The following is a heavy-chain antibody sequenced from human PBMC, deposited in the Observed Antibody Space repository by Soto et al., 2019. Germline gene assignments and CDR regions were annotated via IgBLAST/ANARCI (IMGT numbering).Heavy chain of an antibody. CDR1: GGSFSGYY. D-gene: IGHD3-10*01. Sequence: PSETLSLTCAVYGGSFSGYYWSWIRQPPGKGLEWIGEINHSGSTNYNPSLKSRVTISVDTSKNQFSLKLSSVTAADTAVYYCARGRRLLWFGELLYDSYYYYYGMDVWGQGTTVTVSS. V-gene: IGHV4-34*01. CDR2: INHSGST. J-gene: IGHJ6*02. CDR3: ARGRRLLWFGELLYDSYYYYYGMDV.